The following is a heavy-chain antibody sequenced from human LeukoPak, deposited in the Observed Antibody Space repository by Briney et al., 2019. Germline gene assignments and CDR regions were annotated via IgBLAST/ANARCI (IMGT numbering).Heavy chain of an antibody. Sequence: ASVKVSCKASGYTFTSYGISWVRQAPGQGLEWMGWISAYSGNTNYAQKLQGRVTMTTDTSTSTAYMELRSLRSDDTAVYYCARVGAAVLDYYYGMDVWGKGTTVTVSS. J-gene: IGHJ6*04. D-gene: IGHD6-13*01. CDR3: ARVGAAVLDYYYGMDV. CDR1: GYTFTSYG. CDR2: ISAYSGNT. V-gene: IGHV1-18*04.